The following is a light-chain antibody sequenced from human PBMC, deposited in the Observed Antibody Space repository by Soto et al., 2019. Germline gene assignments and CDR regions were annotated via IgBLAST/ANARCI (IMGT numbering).Light chain of an antibody. CDR1: QSVSNDF. CDR3: QQYGSSPPRT. Sequence: EIVLTQSPGTLSLSQGERATLSCRASQSVSNDFLAWYQQKPGQAPRLLIYGASTRATDVPDRFSGSGSGADFTLSISRLEPEDFAVYYCQQYGSSPPRTFGQGTKVDIK. CDR2: GAS. V-gene: IGKV3-20*01. J-gene: IGKJ1*01.